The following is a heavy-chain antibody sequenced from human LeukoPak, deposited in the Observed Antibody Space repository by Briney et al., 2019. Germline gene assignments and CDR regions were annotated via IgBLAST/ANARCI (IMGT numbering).Heavy chain of an antibody. CDR2: INHSERT. CDR1: GESFSGYH. CDR3: I. Sequence: SETLSLTCAVYGESFSGYHWSWIRQPPGKGLEWIGEINHSERTNYNPSLKSRVTISIDTSKNQFSLKLTSVTAADTAVYFDIWGQGTTVTVSS. J-gene: IGHJ3*02. V-gene: IGHV4-34*01.